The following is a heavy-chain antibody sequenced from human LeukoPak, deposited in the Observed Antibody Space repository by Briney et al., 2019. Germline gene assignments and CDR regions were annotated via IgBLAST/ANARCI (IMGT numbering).Heavy chain of an antibody. CDR3: ARVQWLVRTFDY. D-gene: IGHD6-19*01. V-gene: IGHV3-11*01. J-gene: IGHJ4*02. Sequence: PGGSLRLSCAASGFTFSDYYMSWIRQAPGRGLEWVSYISSSGSTIYYADSVKGRFTISRDNAKNSLYLQMNSLRAEDTAVYYCARVQWLVRTFDYWGQGTLVTVSS. CDR1: GFTFSDYY. CDR2: ISSSGSTI.